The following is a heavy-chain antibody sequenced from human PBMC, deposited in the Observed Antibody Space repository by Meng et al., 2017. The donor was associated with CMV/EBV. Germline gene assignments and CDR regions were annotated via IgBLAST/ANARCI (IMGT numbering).Heavy chain of an antibody. Sequence: ASVKVSCKASEYTFTSYDINWVRQATGQGLEWMGWMNPNSGNTGYAQKFQGRVTITRNTSISTAYMELSSLRSEDTAVYYCASTSHSRGSRFDYWGQGTLVTVSS. D-gene: IGHD3-22*01. CDR2: MNPNSGNT. J-gene: IGHJ4*02. CDR1: EYTFTSYD. CDR3: ASTSHSRGSRFDY. V-gene: IGHV1-8*03.